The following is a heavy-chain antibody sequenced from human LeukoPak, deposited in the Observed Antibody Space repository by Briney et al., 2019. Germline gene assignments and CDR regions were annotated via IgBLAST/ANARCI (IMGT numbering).Heavy chain of an antibody. Sequence: ASVKVSCKASGYTFTSYGISWVRQAPGQGLAWMGWISAYNGNTNYAQKLQGRVTMTTDTSTSTAYMELRSLRSDDTAVYYCARVIRGIVVVPAAMFDYWGQGTLVTVSS. D-gene: IGHD2-2*01. CDR3: ARVIRGIVVVPAAMFDY. CDR1: GYTFTSYG. V-gene: IGHV1-18*01. J-gene: IGHJ4*02. CDR2: ISAYNGNT.